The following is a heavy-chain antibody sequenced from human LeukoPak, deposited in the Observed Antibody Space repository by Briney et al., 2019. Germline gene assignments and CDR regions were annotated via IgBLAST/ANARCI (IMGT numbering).Heavy chain of an antibody. Sequence: GGSLRLSCAASGFTFSSYWVSWVRQAPGKGLEWVANTKQDGSEKYYVDSVKGRFTISRDNAKNSLYLQMNSLRAEDTAVYYCARYPRARQDIVVVPAAMPFDYWGQGTLVTVSS. V-gene: IGHV3-7*03. J-gene: IGHJ4*02. CDR2: TKQDGSEK. CDR3: ARYPRARQDIVVVPAAMPFDY. D-gene: IGHD2-2*01. CDR1: GFTFSSYW.